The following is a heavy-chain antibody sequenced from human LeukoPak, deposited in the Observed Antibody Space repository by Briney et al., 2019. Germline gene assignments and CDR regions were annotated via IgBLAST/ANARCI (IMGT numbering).Heavy chain of an antibody. V-gene: IGHV4-34*01. D-gene: IGHD4-11*01. J-gene: IGHJ6*03. CDR2: INHSGST. CDR1: LGSFSGYY. CDR3: ARFRNYSTVYYYYYMDV. Sequence: SETLSLTFSVHLGSFSGYYWSWIRQPPGKGLEWIGEINHSGSTNYNPSLKSRVTISVDTSKNQFSLKLSSVTAADSAVYYCARFRNYSTVYYYYYMDVWGKGTTVTVSS.